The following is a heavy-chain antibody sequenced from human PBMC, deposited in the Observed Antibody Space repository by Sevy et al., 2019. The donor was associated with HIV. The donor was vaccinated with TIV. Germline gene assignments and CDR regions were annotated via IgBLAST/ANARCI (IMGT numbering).Heavy chain of an antibody. J-gene: IGHJ4*02. CDR1: GYTLTELS. Sequence: ASVKVSCKVSGYTLTELSMHWVRQAPGKGLEWMGGVDPEDGETIYAQKFQGRVTMTDDTATDTAYMELSSLRSEETAVYYCAANREIIGVVPDFDYWGQGTLVTVSS. CDR2: VDPEDGET. V-gene: IGHV1-24*01. CDR3: AANREIIGVVPDFDY. D-gene: IGHD3-3*01.